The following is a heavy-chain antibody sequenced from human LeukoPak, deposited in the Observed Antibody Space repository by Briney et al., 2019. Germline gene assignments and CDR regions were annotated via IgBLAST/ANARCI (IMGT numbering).Heavy chain of an antibody. CDR3: ARASPNVLRYFFRSTNAFDI. V-gene: IGHV1-46*01. D-gene: IGHD3-9*01. Sequence: ASVKVSCKASGYTFTSYYMHWVRQAPGQGLEWMGIINPSGGSTSYAQKFQGRVTMTRNTSISTAYMELSSLRSEDTAVYYCARASPNVLRYFFRSTNAFDIWGQGTMVTVSS. CDR2: INPSGGST. CDR1: GYTFTSYY. J-gene: IGHJ3*02.